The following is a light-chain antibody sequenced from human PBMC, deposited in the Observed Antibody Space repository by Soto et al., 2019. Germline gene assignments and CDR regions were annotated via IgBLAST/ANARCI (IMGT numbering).Light chain of an antibody. CDR3: SSYTTTTRL. V-gene: IGLV2-14*01. J-gene: IGLJ3*02. CDR1: SSDIGSNNY. CDR2: EVS. Sequence: QSALTQPASVSGSPGQSITISCTGTSSDIGSNNYVSWVQQRPGKVPTLIIYEVSNRPSGVSTHFSGSKSGNTASLTISGLLPEDEAEYYCSSYTTTTRLFGGGTKLTVL.